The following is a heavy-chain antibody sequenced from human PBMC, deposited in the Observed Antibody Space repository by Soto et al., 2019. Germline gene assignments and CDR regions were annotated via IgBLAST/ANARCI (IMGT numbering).Heavy chain of an antibody. Sequence: GGSLRLSCAASGFTFSSYGMHWVRQAPGKGLEWVAVIWYDGSNKYYADSVKGRFTISRDNSKNTLYLQMNSLRAEDTAVYYCARDRNEDIVVVPAAMGFDYWGQGTLVTVSS. CDR3: ARDRNEDIVVVPAAMGFDY. J-gene: IGHJ4*02. CDR2: IWYDGSNK. D-gene: IGHD2-2*01. CDR1: GFTFSSYG. V-gene: IGHV3-33*01.